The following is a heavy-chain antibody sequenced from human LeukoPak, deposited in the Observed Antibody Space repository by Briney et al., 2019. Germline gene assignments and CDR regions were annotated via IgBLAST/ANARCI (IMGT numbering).Heavy chain of an antibody. CDR1: GFDVSINY. Sequence: GRSLRLSCAASGFDVSINYMNWIRQSPEKGLEWVSIIHNDGSTYYADSVKGRFTVSRDNSKNTVSLQMDSLRVDDTGIYYCARGFLQLTPYYFDYWGQGALVTVSS. CDR2: IHNDGST. CDR3: ARGFLQLTPYYFDY. D-gene: IGHD1-1*01. V-gene: IGHV3-66*01. J-gene: IGHJ4*02.